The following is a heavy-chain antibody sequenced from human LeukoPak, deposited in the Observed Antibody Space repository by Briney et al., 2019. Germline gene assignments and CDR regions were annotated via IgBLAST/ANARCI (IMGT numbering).Heavy chain of an antibody. CDR1: GVTFSHFG. Sequence: QPGRSLRLSCTASGVTFSHFGFHRVRQAPGKGLGWGAVIWSDGTNQLYAGSVKGRFIISRESSQRTVYLETHSLRTEDTAMYYCAKDAQRGFDYSNSLEYWGPGTLVTVSS. CDR2: IWSDGTNQ. D-gene: IGHD4-11*01. CDR3: AKDAQRGFDYSNSLEY. V-gene: IGHV3-33*06. J-gene: IGHJ4*02.